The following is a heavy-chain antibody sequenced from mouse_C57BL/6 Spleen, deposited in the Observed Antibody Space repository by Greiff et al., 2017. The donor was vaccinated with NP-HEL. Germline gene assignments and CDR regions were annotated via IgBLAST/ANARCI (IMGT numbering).Heavy chain of an antibody. V-gene: IGHV1-19*01. J-gene: IGHJ4*01. D-gene: IGHD1-1*01. Sequence: VQLQQSGPVLVKPGASVKMSCKASGYTFTDYYMNWVKQSHGKSLEWIGVINPYNGGTSYNQKFKGKATLTVDKSSSTAYMELNSLTSEDSAVYYCALVAPDDYAMDYWGQGTSVTVSS. CDR1: GYTFTDYY. CDR2: INPYNGGT. CDR3: ALVAPDDYAMDY.